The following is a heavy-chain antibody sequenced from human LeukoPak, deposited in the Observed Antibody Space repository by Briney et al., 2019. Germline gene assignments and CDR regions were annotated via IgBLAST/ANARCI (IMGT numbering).Heavy chain of an antibody. CDR2: IYYSGTT. CDR3: ARGVIAAGGNDFDY. J-gene: IGHJ4*02. D-gene: IGHD6-13*01. V-gene: IGHV4-39*07. Sequence: SETLSLTCTVSGGSISSSTYYWAWVRQPPGKGLEWIASIYYSGTTYYNPSLKSRVTISVDTSKNQFSLKLSSVTAADTAVYYCARGVIAAGGNDFDYWGQGTLVTVSS. CDR1: GGSISSSTYY.